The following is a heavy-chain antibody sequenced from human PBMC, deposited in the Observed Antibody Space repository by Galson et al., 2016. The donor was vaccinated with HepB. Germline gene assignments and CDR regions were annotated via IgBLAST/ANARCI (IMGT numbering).Heavy chain of an antibody. J-gene: IGHJ4*02. V-gene: IGHV7-4-1*02. D-gene: IGHD4-23*01. CDR3: VRGGTTMFTPLVN. CDR2: VNTNTGSP. Sequence: SVKVSCKASGYVFTSYVINWVRQAPGQGLEWTGWVNTNTGSPMYAQAFTGRFVFSVDTSVSTAYLHISNLRTDDTAVYYCVRGGTTMFTPLVNWGQGVLVTVSS. CDR1: GYVFTSYV.